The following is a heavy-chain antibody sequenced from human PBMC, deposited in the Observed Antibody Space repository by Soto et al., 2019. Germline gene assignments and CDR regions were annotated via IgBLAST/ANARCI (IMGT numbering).Heavy chain of an antibody. Sequence: QVQLQQWGAGLLKPSETLSLTCAVYGGSFSCYYWSWIRQPPGKGLERIGEIDHTGSTTYNPSLKSRVTISEDTSKIHFSLQLGSVTAADTAVYYCARFPRWFDPWGQGTLVTVSS. V-gene: IGHV4-34*01. CDR1: GGSFSCYY. CDR3: ARFPRWFDP. J-gene: IGHJ5*02. CDR2: IDHTGST.